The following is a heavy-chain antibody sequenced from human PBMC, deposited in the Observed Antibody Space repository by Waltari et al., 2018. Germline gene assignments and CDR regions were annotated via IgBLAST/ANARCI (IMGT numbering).Heavy chain of an antibody. CDR1: GGSLSTYF. V-gene: IGHV4-4*07. D-gene: IGHD2-15*01. J-gene: IGHJ6*02. Sequence: QVQLQESGPGLVKPSETLSLTCTVSGGSLSTYFWSWVRQPAGKGLEWIGRISTTGSTNYSPSLKSRVTMSVDTSKNQFSLKLSSVTAADTAVYYCARIFHTDVWGQGTTVTVFS. CDR3: ARIFHTDV. CDR2: ISTTGST.